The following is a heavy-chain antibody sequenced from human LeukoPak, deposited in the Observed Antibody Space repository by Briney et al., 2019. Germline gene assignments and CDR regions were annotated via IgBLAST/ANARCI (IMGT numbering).Heavy chain of an antibody. V-gene: IGHV4-59*08. CDR3: ASTGYYDILTGYYRLPYYFDY. D-gene: IGHD3-9*01. J-gene: IGHJ4*02. CDR2: IYYSGST. Sequence: SETLSLTCTVSGGSISSYYWSWIRQPPGKGLEWIGYIYYSGSTNYNPSLKSRVTISVDTSKNQFSLKLSSVTAADTAVYYCASTGYYDILTGYYRLPYYFDYWGQGTLVTVSS. CDR1: GGSISSYY.